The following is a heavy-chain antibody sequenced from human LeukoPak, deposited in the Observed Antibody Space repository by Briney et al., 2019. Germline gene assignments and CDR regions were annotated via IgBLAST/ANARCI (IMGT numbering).Heavy chain of an antibody. J-gene: IGHJ5*02. Sequence: GGSLRLSCAASGFTVSSNYMSWVRQAPGKGLEWVSVIYSGGSTYYADSVKGRFTISRDNSKNTLYLQMNSLRAEDTAVYYCARQIGQWLPGGNWFDPWGQGTLVTVSS. CDR1: GFTVSSNY. D-gene: IGHD6-19*01. CDR3: ARQIGQWLPGGNWFDP. CDR2: IYSGGST. V-gene: IGHV3-53*01.